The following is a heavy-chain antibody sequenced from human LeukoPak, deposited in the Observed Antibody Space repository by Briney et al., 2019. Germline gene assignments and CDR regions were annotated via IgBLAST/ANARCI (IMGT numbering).Heavy chain of an antibody. CDR2: IYYSGST. CDR1: GGSISSSSYY. V-gene: IGHV4-39*01. J-gene: IGHJ6*02. CDR3: ARQGSPPRSGMDV. D-gene: IGHD1-26*01. Sequence: SETLSLTCTVSGGSISSSSYYWGWIRQPPGKGLEWIGSIYYSGSTYYNPSLKSRVTISVDTSKNQFSLKLSSVTAADTAVYYCARQGSPPRSGMDVWGQGTTVTVSS.